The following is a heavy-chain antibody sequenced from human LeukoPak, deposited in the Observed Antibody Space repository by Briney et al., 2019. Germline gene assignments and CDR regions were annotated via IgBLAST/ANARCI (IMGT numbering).Heavy chain of an antibody. J-gene: IGHJ4*02. D-gene: IGHD3-16*01. Sequence: GGSLRLSCAASGFTFSSYAMNWVRQAPGKGLEWVSAISGSGGSTYYPDSVKGRFTISRDNSKNTLYLQPNSLTAEDTALYYCAKDMNYLDYWGQGTLVTVSS. V-gene: IGHV3-23*01. CDR1: GFTFSSYA. CDR2: ISGSGGST. CDR3: AKDMNYLDY.